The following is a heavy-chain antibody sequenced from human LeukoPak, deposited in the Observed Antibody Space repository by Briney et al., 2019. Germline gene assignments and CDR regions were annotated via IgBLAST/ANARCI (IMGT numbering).Heavy chain of an antibody. CDR1: GFTFSSYW. CDR2: INTDGSST. CDR3: AKSEVYYFGTSGGFDY. J-gene: IGHJ4*02. Sequence: GGSLRLSCAASGFTFSSYWMHWVRQAPGKGLVWVSRINTDGSSTSYADSVKGRFTISRDNAKNTLYLQMNSLRAEDTAVYYCAKSEVYYFGTSGGFDYWGQGTLVTVAS. D-gene: IGHD3-22*01. V-gene: IGHV3-74*01.